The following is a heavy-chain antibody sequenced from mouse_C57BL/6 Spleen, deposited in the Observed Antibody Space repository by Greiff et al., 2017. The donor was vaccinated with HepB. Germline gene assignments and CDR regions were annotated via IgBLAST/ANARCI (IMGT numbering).Heavy chain of an antibody. J-gene: IGHJ2*01. V-gene: IGHV5-17*01. CDR3: ARGLQN. Sequence: EVHLVESGGGLVKPGGSLKLSCAASGFTFSDYGMHWVRQAPEKGLEWVAYISSGSSTIYYADTVKGRFTISRDNAKNTLFLQMTSLRSEDTAMYYCARGLQNWGQGTTLTVSS. CDR1: GFTFSDYG. CDR2: ISSGSSTI.